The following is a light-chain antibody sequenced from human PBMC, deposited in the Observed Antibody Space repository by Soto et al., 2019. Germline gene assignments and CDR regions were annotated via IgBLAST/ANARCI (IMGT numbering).Light chain of an antibody. CDR2: YAF. Sequence: DIQMTQSPSSLSASVGDRVTITCQASQDSGYYLNWYQHKPGKAPQLLIYYAFNFETGVPSRFSGGGAGTHVSFTISGRQPDGVATYYCQYTRHLPLVGPGTKVDMK. J-gene: IGKJ3*01. CDR1: QDSGYY. CDR3: QYTRHLPL. V-gene: IGKV1-33*01.